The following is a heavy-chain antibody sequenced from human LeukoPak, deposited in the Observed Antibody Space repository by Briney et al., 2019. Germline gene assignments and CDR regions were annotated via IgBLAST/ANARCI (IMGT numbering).Heavy chain of an antibody. Sequence: GGSLRLSCAAPGFTFSNYWMSWVRHAPGKGLEWVANIKKDGGEKYYVDSVKGRFTISRDNARNSLYLQMNSLRAEDTAVYYCARDRDALDYWGQGTLVTISS. CDR2: IKKDGGEK. CDR3: ARDRDALDY. D-gene: IGHD2-21*02. J-gene: IGHJ4*02. CDR1: GFTFSNYW. V-gene: IGHV3-7*01.